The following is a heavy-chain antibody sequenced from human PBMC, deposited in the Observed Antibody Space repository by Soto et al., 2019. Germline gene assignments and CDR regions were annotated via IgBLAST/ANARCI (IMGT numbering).Heavy chain of an antibody. CDR1: GFRFRDYT. D-gene: IGHD2-8*01. CDR3: ARRVNGYFDY. Sequence: EVQLLEAGGGLVQPGGSLTLSCAASGFRFRDYTMSWVRQAPGKVLESISVILSNYNTYYTDSVRGRFTISRDSSKNMLYLEMNSLRAVDTAVYYCARRVNGYFDYWGQGALVTVSS. V-gene: IGHV3-23*05. J-gene: IGHJ4*02. CDR2: ILSNYNT.